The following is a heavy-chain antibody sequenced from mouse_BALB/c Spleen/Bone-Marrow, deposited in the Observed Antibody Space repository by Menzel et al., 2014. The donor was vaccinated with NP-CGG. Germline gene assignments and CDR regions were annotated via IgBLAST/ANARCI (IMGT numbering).Heavy chain of an antibody. Sequence: EVKLVESGAELVKPGASVKLSCTASGFNIKDTYMHWVKQRPEQGLEWIGRIDPANGNTKYDPKFQGKATITEDTSSNTAYLQLSSLTSEDTAVYYCAGGYYDYDLDYWGQGTTLTVSS. D-gene: IGHD2-4*01. V-gene: IGHV14-3*02. J-gene: IGHJ2*01. CDR3: AGGYYDYDLDY. CDR2: IDPANGNT. CDR1: GFNIKDTY.